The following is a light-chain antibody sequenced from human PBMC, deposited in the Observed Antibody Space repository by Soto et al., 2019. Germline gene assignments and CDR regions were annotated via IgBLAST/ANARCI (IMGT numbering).Light chain of an antibody. V-gene: IGKV2D-29*01. Sequence: DLVMTQTPLSLSVTPGQPASISCKSGQSLLHINGETSLYWYLQKPGQPPQLLIYEVSNRLSGVPDRFSGSGSGTDFTLKISRVEAEDVGIYYCMQIVQVPWTFGQGTKVEIK. J-gene: IGKJ1*01. CDR1: QSLLHINGETS. CDR2: EVS. CDR3: MQIVQVPWT.